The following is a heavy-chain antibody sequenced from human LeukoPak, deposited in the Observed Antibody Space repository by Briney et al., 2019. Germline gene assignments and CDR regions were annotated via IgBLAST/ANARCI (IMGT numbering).Heavy chain of an antibody. Sequence: ASVKVSCKASGYTFTSYYMHWVRQAPGQGLEWMGIINPSGGSTSYAQKFQGRVTMTRDTSTSTVYMEPSSLRSEDTAVYYCARDSGGVVVPAAIEDYWGQGTLVTVSS. CDR1: GYTFTSYY. J-gene: IGHJ4*02. CDR2: INPSGGST. V-gene: IGHV1-46*01. D-gene: IGHD2-2*01. CDR3: ARDSGGVVVPAAIEDY.